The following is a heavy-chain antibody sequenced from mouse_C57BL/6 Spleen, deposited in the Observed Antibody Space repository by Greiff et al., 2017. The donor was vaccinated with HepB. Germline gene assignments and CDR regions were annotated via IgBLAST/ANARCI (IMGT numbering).Heavy chain of an antibody. Sequence: DVHLVESEGGLVQPGSSMKLSCTASGFTFSDYYMAWVRQVPEKGLEWVANINYDGSSTYYLDSLKSRFIISRDNAKNILYLQMSSLKSEDTATYYCARDLGYDYDWYFDVWGTGTTVTVSS. CDR1: GFTFSDYY. CDR2: INYDGSST. V-gene: IGHV5-16*01. CDR3: ARDLGYDYDWYFDV. J-gene: IGHJ1*03. D-gene: IGHD2-4*01.